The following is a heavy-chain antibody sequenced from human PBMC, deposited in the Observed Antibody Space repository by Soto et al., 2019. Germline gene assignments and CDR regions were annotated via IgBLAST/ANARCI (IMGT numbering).Heavy chain of an antibody. CDR1: GGSFSGYY. CDR3: ARGCSSTSCYGGIAVAGTRPYYFDY. J-gene: IGHJ4*02. D-gene: IGHD2-2*01. Sequence: PSETLSLTCAVYGGSFSGYYWSWIRQPPGKGLEWIGEINHSGSTNYNPSLKSRVTISVDTSKNQFSLKLSSVTAADTAVYYCARGCSSTSCYGGIAVAGTRPYYFDYWGQGTLVTVSS. CDR2: INHSGST. V-gene: IGHV4-34*01.